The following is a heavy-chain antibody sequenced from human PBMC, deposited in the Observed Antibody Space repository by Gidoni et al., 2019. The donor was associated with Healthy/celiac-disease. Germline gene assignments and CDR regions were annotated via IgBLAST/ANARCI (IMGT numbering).Heavy chain of an antibody. CDR3: ARERDFSGSYFGSYAFDI. J-gene: IGHJ3*02. Sequence: EVQLVESGGCLVKPGWSLRLSCAASGFTFRSYSMNWVRQAPGKGLEWVSSISSSSSYIYYADSVKGRFTISRDNAKNSLYLQMNSLRAEDTAVYYCARERDFSGSYFGSYAFDIWGQGTMVTVSS. CDR1: GFTFRSYS. CDR2: ISSSSSYI. V-gene: IGHV3-21*01. D-gene: IGHD1-26*01.